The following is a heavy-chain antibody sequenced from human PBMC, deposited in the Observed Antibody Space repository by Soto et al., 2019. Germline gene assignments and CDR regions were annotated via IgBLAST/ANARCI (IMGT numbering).Heavy chain of an antibody. J-gene: IGHJ4*02. CDR3: ARRYSSGPGPFDY. V-gene: IGHV1-69*13. CDR2: IIPIFGTA. CDR1: GGTFSSYA. Sequence: GASVKVSCKASGGTFSSYAISWVRQAPGQGLEWMGGIIPIFGTANYAQKFQGRVTITADESTSTAYMELSSLRSEDTAVYYCARRYSSGPGPFDYWGQGTLVTVSS. D-gene: IGHD6-19*01.